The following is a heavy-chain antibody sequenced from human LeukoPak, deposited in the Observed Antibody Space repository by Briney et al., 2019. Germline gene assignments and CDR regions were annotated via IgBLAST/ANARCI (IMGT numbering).Heavy chain of an antibody. CDR3: ARLYYDSSGYYYGDAFDI. J-gene: IGHJ3*02. CDR1: GGSISSGGYS. CDR2: IYHSGST. Sequence: SETLSLTCAVSGGSISSGGYSWSWIRQPPGKGLEWIGYIYHSGSTYYNPSLKSRVTMSVDTSKNQFSLKLSSVTAADTAVYYCARLYYDSSGYYYGDAFDIWGQGTMVTVSS. V-gene: IGHV4-30-2*01. D-gene: IGHD3-22*01.